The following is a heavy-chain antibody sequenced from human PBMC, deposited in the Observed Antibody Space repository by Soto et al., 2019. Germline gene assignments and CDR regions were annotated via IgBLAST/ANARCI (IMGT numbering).Heavy chain of an antibody. CDR1: GCYISSYY. V-gene: IGHV4-59*01. Sequence: SEPLSLTCTVSGCYISSYYWTWIRQPPGKGLEWIGYIYYSGSTNYNPSLKSRVTMSIDTSKNQFSLKLSSVTAADTAVYYCARAFGSTMPSLFWGQGTLVTVSS. CDR2: IYYSGST. J-gene: IGHJ4*02. CDR3: ARAFGSTMPSLF. D-gene: IGHD2-2*01.